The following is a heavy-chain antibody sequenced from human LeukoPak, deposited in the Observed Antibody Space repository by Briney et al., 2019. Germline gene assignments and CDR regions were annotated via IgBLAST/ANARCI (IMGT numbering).Heavy chain of an antibody. Sequence: GDSLRISCKGSGYSFTSYWISLVRQMPGKGLEWMGRIDPSDSYTNYSPSFQGHVTISADKSISTAYLQWSSLKASDTAMYYCARRHCSSTSCYLMALDYWGQGTLVTVSS. V-gene: IGHV5-10-1*01. CDR3: ARRHCSSTSCYLMALDY. CDR2: IDPSDSYT. CDR1: GYSFTSYW. J-gene: IGHJ4*02. D-gene: IGHD2-2*01.